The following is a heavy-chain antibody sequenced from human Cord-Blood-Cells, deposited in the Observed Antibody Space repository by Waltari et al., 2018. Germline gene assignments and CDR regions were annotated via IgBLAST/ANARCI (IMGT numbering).Heavy chain of an antibody. CDR2: IYHSGST. Sequence: QAQLHESGPGLVKPSDTLSRTCAVSGYSISSGHYWGCIRQPPGKGLEWLGSIYHSGSTYYNPSLKSRVTISVDTSKNQFSLKLSSVTAADTAVYYCARASSSWYYFDYWGQGTLVTVSS. CDR3: ARASSSWYYFDY. CDR1: GYSISSGHY. D-gene: IGHD6-13*01. V-gene: IGHV4-38-2*01. J-gene: IGHJ4*02.